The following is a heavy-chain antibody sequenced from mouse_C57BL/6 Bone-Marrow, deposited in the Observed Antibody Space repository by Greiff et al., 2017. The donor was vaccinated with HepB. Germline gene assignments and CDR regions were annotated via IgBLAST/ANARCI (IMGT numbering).Heavy chain of an antibody. CDR2: ISDGGSYT. CDR3: ARISTMITSAY. Sequence: VQLKESGGGLVKPGGSLKLSCAASGFTFSSYAMSWVRQTPEKRLEWVATISDGGSYTYYPDNVKGRFTISRDNAKNNLYLQMSHLKSEDTAMYYCARISTMITSAYWGQGTLVTVSA. J-gene: IGHJ3*01. V-gene: IGHV5-4*01. D-gene: IGHD2-4*01. CDR1: GFTFSSYA.